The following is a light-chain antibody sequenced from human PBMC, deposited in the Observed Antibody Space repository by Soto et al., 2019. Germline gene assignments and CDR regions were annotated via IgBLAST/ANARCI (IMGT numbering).Light chain of an antibody. Sequence: QSVLTQPASVSGSPGQSITISGTGTSRDVGSYNLVSWYQQHPGKAPKLMIYEVSKRPSGVSNRFSGSKSGNTASLTISGLQAEDEADYYCCSYAGSSFYVFGPGSKATVL. V-gene: IGLV2-23*02. CDR2: EVS. J-gene: IGLJ1*01. CDR3: CSYAGSSFYV. CDR1: SRDVGSYNL.